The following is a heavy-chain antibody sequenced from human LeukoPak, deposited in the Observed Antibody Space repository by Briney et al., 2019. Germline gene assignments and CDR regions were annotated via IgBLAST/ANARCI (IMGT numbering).Heavy chain of an antibody. CDR1: GFTFGSYA. D-gene: IGHD2-8*02. V-gene: IGHV3-23*01. Sequence: PGGSLRLSSAASGFTFGSYAMNWVRQAPGKGLEWVSVLSGSGDTTYYADSVKGRFTISRDNSKNTLYLQMNSLRAEDTAVYYCARISCTGNRCKPYSYYDVDVWGQGTTVTVSS. CDR3: ARISCTGNRCKPYSYYDVDV. CDR2: LSGSGDTT. J-gene: IGHJ6*02.